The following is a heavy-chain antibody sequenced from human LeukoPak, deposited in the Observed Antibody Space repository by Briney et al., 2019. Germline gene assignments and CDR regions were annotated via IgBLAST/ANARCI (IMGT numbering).Heavy chain of an antibody. D-gene: IGHD6-13*01. J-gene: IGHJ6*03. CDR3: AKGQASEQQLLYYMDV. Sequence: GGSLRLSCAASGFTFSSYGMSWVRQAPGKGLEWVSAISGSGGSTYYADSVKGRFTISRDNSKNTLYLQMNSLRAEDTAVYYCAKGQASEQQLLYYMDVWGKGTTVTISS. CDR1: GFTFSSYG. V-gene: IGHV3-23*01. CDR2: ISGSGGST.